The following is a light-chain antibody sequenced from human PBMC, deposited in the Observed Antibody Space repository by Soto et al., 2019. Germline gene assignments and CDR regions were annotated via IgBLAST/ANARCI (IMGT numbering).Light chain of an antibody. CDR2: AAS. CDR3: QQSYTTPYT. J-gene: IGKJ2*01. V-gene: IGKV1-39*01. CDR1: QSITNY. Sequence: DIQMTQSPYSLSASVGDRVTITCRASQSITNYLNWYQQKPGKAPKVLIYAASALQSGVPSRFSGSGSETDFTLTISSLQPEDFATYFCQQSYTTPYTFGQGTKLEI.